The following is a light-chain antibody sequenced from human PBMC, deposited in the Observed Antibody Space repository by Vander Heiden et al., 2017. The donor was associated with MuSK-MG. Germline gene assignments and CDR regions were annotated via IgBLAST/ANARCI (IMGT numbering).Light chain of an antibody. CDR2: AAS. V-gene: IGKV1-39*01. J-gene: IGKJ2*01. CDR1: QSVSTY. CDR3: QQSDSTPRS. Sequence: DTQMTQSPSSLSASVGDRVTISCRASQSVSTYLNWYQQKPGKAPKLLIHAASSLQSGVPSRFSGSGSGTDFTLTISRLQPEDFAIYYCQQSDSTPRSFGQGTKMDIK.